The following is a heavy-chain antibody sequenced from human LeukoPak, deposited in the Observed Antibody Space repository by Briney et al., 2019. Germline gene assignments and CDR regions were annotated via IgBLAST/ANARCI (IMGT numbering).Heavy chain of an antibody. CDR1: GGSISSGDYY. V-gene: IGHV4-30-4*01. CDR2: IYYSGST. D-gene: IGHD6-13*01. Sequence: SQTLSLTCTVSGGSISSGDYYWSWIRQPPGKGLEWIGYIYYSGSTYYNPSLKSRVTISVDKSKNQFSLKLSSVTAADTAVYYCARVPISGSSYQRIIDYWGQGTLVTVSS. CDR3: ARVPISGSSYQRIIDY. J-gene: IGHJ4*02.